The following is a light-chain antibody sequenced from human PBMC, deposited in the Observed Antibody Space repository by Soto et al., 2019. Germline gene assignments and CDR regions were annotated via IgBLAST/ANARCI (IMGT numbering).Light chain of an antibody. CDR3: QQYATLPIT. Sequence: EKGLRQSPGTVSLSPGERGTLSCRASQTVQRNCLAWYQQIPGQPPRLLIYDTSTRATGIPERISGSGSGTDFSLTISTLEPEDCAVYFCQQYATLPITFGQGTRLEIK. J-gene: IGKJ5*01. V-gene: IGKV3-20*01. CDR2: DTS. CDR1: QTVQRNC.